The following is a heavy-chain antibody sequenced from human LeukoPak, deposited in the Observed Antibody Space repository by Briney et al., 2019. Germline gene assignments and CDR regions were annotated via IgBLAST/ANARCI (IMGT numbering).Heavy chain of an antibody. CDR3: ARDPPRDWLSGLYDYYGMDV. D-gene: IGHD3/OR15-3a*01. J-gene: IGHJ6*02. Sequence: SETLSLTCAVYGGSFSGYYWSWIRQPPGKGPEWIGEINHSGSTNYNPSLKSRVTISVDTSKNQFSLKLSTVTAADTAVYYCARDPPRDWLSGLYDYYGMDVWGQGTTVTVSS. CDR1: GGSFSGYY. CDR2: INHSGST. V-gene: IGHV4-34*01.